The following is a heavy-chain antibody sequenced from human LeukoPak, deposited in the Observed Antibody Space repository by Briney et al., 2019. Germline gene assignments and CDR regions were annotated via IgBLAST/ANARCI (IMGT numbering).Heavy chain of an antibody. CDR3: ARSRGIAAAGPPPLGLNYYGMDV. CDR1: GYTFTSYY. V-gene: IGHV1-2*02. J-gene: IGHJ6*02. Sequence: ASVKVSCKASGYTFTSYYMHWVRQAPGQGLEWMGWINPNSGGTNYAQKFQGRVTMTRDTSISTAYMELSRLRSDDTAVYYCARSRGIAAAGPPPLGLNYYGMDVWGQGTTVTVSS. CDR2: INPNSGGT. D-gene: IGHD6-13*01.